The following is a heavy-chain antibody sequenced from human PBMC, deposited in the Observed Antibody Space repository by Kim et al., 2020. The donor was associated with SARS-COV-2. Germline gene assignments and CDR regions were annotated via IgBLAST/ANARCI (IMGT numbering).Heavy chain of an antibody. Sequence: RYSPSFQGQVTISADKSISTAYLQWSSLKASDTAMYYCARLGDSSGAFDIWGQGTMVTVSS. D-gene: IGHD3-22*01. V-gene: IGHV5-51*01. CDR3: ARLGDSSGAFDI. J-gene: IGHJ3*02.